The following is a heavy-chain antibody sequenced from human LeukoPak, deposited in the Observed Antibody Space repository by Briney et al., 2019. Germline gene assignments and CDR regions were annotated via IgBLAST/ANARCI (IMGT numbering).Heavy chain of an antibody. V-gene: IGHV1-3*01. D-gene: IGHD2-2*01. CDR2: INAGNGNT. CDR1: GYTFTSYA. Sequence: ASVKVSCKASGYTFTSYAMHWVRQAPGQRLEWMGWINAGNGNTKYSQKFQGRVTITRDTSASTAYMELSSLRSEDTAVYYCARYGGKIVVVPAAMPAVGWFDPWGQGTLVTVSS. J-gene: IGHJ5*02. CDR3: ARYGGKIVVVPAAMPAVGWFDP.